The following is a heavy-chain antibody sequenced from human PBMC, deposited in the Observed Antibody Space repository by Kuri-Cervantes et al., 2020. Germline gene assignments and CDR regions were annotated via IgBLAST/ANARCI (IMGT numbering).Heavy chain of an antibody. CDR2: ISGSGGST. J-gene: IGHJ4*02. D-gene: IGHD5-18*01. V-gene: IGHV3-23*01. CDR1: GFTVSSNY. CDR3: AKGTQLWPEASFDY. Sequence: LSLTCAASGFTVSSNYMSWVRQAPGKGLEWISGISGSGGSTYYADSVKGRFTISRDNSKNTLYLQMKSLRAEDTAVYYCAKGTQLWPEASFDYWGQGTLVTVSS.